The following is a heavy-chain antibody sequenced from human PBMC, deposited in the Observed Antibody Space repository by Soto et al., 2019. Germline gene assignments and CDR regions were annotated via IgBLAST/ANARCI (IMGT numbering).Heavy chain of an antibody. Sequence: GGSLRLSCAASGFNLGSYWMHWVRQAPGKGLVWVSRINDYGTTINYAESVEGRFTISRDDAKXXXXXXXXXXXXXDTAVYYCARGGLEPFDYWGQGALVTVSS. J-gene: IGHJ4*02. CDR3: ARGGLEPFDY. CDR1: GFNLGSYW. D-gene: IGHD1-1*01. V-gene: IGHV3-74*01. CDR2: INDYGTTI.